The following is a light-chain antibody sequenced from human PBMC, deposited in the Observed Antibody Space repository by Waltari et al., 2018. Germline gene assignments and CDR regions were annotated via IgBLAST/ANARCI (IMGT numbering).Light chain of an antibody. Sequence: QSALTQPPSASGSPGQSVTIPCTGTSHDIGAYDYVPWFQQHPGKAPKLVIYEVTKRPSGVPGRFSGSKSGNTASLTVSGLQADDEADYYCSSFAGSDNWGVFGTGTKVTVL. CDR2: EVT. V-gene: IGLV2-8*01. J-gene: IGLJ1*01. CDR3: SSFAGSDNWGV. CDR1: SHDIGAYDY.